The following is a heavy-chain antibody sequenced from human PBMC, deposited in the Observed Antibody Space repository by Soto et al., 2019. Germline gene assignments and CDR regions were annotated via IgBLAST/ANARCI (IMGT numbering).Heavy chain of an antibody. D-gene: IGHD2-8*01. Sequence: QAHLVQSGAEVKKPGASVKVSCKASGYTVTGYTFHWVRQAPGQGLEWMAWINSSSSDSSFAPKIQGRVTVTMDAPSSTAYMELTRLRSDDTAVYYCATEMATIKGFFDKWGQGTPFAVSS. CDR3: ATEMATIKGFFDK. J-gene: IGHJ4*02. V-gene: IGHV1-2*02. CDR1: GYTVTGYT. CDR2: INSSSSDS.